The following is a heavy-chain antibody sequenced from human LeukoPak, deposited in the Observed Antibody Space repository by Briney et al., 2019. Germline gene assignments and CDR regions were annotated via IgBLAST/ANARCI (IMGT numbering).Heavy chain of an antibody. CDR2: INPNSGGT. V-gene: IGHV1-2*06. CDR3: ASWGLSYDSSGYPIDY. CDR1: GYTFTGYY. Sequence: ASVKVSSKASGYTFTGYYMHWLRQAPGQGLEWMGRINPNSGGTNCAQKFQGRVTMTRDTSIRTAYMELSRLRSDDTAVYYCASWGLSYDSSGYPIDYWGQGTLVTVSS. D-gene: IGHD3-22*01. J-gene: IGHJ4*02.